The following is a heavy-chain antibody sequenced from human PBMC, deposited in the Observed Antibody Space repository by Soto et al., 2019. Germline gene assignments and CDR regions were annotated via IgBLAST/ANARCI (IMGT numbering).Heavy chain of an antibody. CDR3: ARSSGYGPIAFDI. D-gene: IGHD5-12*01. V-gene: IGHV1-3*01. CDR2: INAGNGNT. CDR1: GYTFTSYA. J-gene: IGHJ3*02. Sequence: QVQLVQSGAEVKKPGASVKVSCKASGYTFTSYAMHWVRQAPGQRLEWMGWINAGNGNTKYSQKFQGRVTITRDTSASTAYMELSSLRSEDTAVYYCARSSGYGPIAFDIWGQGTMVTVSS.